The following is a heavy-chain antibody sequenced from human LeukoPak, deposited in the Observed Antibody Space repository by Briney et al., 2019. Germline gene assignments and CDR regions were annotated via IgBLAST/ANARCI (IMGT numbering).Heavy chain of an antibody. CDR3: AKANPGDYSYYGMNV. J-gene: IGHJ6*02. CDR2: ISGSGGVT. D-gene: IGHD1-14*01. V-gene: IGHV3-23*01. CDR1: GFTFSSYS. Sequence: PGGSLRLSCAASGFTFSSYSMNWVRQAPGKGVEWVSAISGSGGVTYYTYSVKGPFTISRHNSKNTLYLQMNSLRAEDTAVYYCAKANPGDYSYYGMNVWGQGTTVTVSS.